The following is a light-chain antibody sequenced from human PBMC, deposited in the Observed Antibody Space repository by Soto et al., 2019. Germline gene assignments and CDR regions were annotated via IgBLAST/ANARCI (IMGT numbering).Light chain of an antibody. CDR3: AAWDDSLNTYV. CDR2: NNN. CDR1: SFNIGTYN. V-gene: IGLV1-44*01. Sequence: QSVLTQPTSASGTPGQRVTISCSGSSFNIGTYNVNWYRQLPGTAPKLLIHNNNERPSGVPGRFSGSKSGTSASLAISGLQSEDEADYYCAAWDDSLNTYVFGIGTKVTVL. J-gene: IGLJ1*01.